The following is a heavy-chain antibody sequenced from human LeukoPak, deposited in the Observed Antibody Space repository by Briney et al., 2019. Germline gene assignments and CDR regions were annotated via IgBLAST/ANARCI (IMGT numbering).Heavy chain of an antibody. CDR3: AKDWSTDWSNWFDS. V-gene: IGHV3-30*02. J-gene: IGHJ5*01. D-gene: IGHD3-3*01. CDR1: RFTFSSYG. Sequence: SGGSLRLSCAASRFTFSSYGMHWVRQAPGKGLEWVAFTRPDGSNKHYGDSVQGRFPISRDNSRNTLYLQMNSLRVEDTAMYYCAKDWSTDWSNWFDSWGPGSLVTVYS. CDR2: TRPDGSNK.